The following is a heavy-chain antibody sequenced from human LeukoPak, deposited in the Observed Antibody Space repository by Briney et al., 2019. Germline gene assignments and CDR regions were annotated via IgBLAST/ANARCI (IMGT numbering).Heavy chain of an antibody. V-gene: IGHV3-48*01. D-gene: IGHD3-10*01. CDR2: ISSSSSTI. Sequence: PGGSLRLSCAASGFTFSSYSMNWVRQAPGKGLEWVSYISSSSSTIYYADSVKGRFTISRDNAKNSLYLQMNSLRAEDTAVYYCAKCMNRGDYYYYYMDVWGKGTTVTVSS. CDR3: AKCMNRGDYYYYYMDV. J-gene: IGHJ6*03. CDR1: GFTFSSYS.